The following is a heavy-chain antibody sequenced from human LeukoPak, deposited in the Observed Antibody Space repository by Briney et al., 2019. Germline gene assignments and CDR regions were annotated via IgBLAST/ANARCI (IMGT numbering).Heavy chain of an antibody. CDR3: ARSPHILTGENFDY. D-gene: IGHD3-9*01. CDR1: GYTFTSYY. CDR2: INPSGGRT. V-gene: IGHV1-46*01. Sequence: ASVKVSCKASGYTFTSYYLHWVRQAPGQGLEWMGIINPSGGRTSNAQKFQGRVTMTRDTSITTAYMEMSRLRSDDTALYYCARSPHILTGENFDYWGQGTLVTVSS. J-gene: IGHJ4*02.